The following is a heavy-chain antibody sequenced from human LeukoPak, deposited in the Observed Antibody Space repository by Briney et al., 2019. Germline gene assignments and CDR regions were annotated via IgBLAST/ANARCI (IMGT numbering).Heavy chain of an antibody. J-gene: IGHJ3*02. Sequence: PGESLRLSCAASGFTFSSYSMNWVRQVPGKGLEWVSSISPSSSYIYYADSVKGRFTISRDNAKNSLYLQMNSLRAEDTAVYYCARENDKRWLGGEPYDAFDIWGQGTMVTVSS. CDR2: ISPSSSYI. D-gene: IGHD2-21*01. CDR3: ARENDKRWLGGEPYDAFDI. CDR1: GFTFSSYS. V-gene: IGHV3-21*01.